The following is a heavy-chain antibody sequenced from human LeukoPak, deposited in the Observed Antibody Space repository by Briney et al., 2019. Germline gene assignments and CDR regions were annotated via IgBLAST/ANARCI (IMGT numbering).Heavy chain of an antibody. D-gene: IGHD2-2*01. CDR3: ARLPAASPYYYYYGMDV. J-gene: IGHJ6*02. CDR1: GGSISSSSYY. V-gene: IGHV4-39*01. Sequence: SETLSLTCAVSGGSISSSSYYWGWIRQPPRKGLEWIGSIYYSGSTYYNPSLKSRVTISVDTSKNQFSLKLSSVTAADTAVYYCARLPAASPYYYYYGMDVWGQGTTVTVSS. CDR2: IYYSGST.